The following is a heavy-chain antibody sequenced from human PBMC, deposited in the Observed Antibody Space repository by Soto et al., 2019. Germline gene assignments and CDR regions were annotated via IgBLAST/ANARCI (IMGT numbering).Heavy chain of an antibody. CDR3: ARAPSYYDFWSGYFSY. CDR1: GGSISSSSYY. CDR2: IYHSGST. J-gene: IGHJ4*02. V-gene: IGHV4-39*07. Sequence: SETLSLTCTVSGGSISSSSYYWGWIRQPPGKGLEWIGSIYHSGSTYYNPSLKSRVTISVDTSKNQFSLKLSSVTAADTAVYYCARAPSYYDFWSGYFSYWGQGTLVTVSS. D-gene: IGHD3-3*01.